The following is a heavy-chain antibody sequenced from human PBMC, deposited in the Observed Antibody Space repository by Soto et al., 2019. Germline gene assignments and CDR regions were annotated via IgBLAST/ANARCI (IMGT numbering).Heavy chain of an antibody. V-gene: IGHV3-33*01. CDR1: GFTFSSYG. J-gene: IGHJ3*02. CDR3: ASVNRDDAFDI. Sequence: GGSLRLSCAASGFTFSSYGMHWVRQAPGKGLWWVAVIWYDGSNKYYADSVKGRFTISRDNSKNTLYLQMNSLRAEDTAVYYCASVNRDDAFDIWGQGTMVTV. CDR2: IWYDGSNK.